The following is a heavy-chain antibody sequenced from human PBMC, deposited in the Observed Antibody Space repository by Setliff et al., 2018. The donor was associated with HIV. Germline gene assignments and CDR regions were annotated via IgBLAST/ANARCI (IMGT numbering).Heavy chain of an antibody. V-gene: IGHV4-59*01. CDR2: IFPGGAT. CDR1: GVSISSYY. D-gene: IGHD5-12*01. Sequence: SETLSLTCSVSGVSISSYYWSWIRHSPGKGLEWIVIIFPGGATNYNPSLTSRVTISVDTSKNHLFLKLTSVTTADTAVYFCAKSSPSIGYITDCWGQGAPVTVSS. J-gene: IGHJ4*02. CDR3: AKSSPSIGYITDC.